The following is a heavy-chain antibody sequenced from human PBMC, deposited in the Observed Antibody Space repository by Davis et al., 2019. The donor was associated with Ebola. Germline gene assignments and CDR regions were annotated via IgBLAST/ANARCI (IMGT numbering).Heavy chain of an antibody. D-gene: IGHD6-19*01. CDR2: IYHSGST. V-gene: IGHV4-39*07. CDR1: GGSISSSSYY. CDR3: ARDKGVAVAGTYNYYFDY. J-gene: IGHJ4*02. Sequence: MPSETLSLTCTVSGGSISSSSYYWGWIRQPPGKGLEWIGEIYHSGSTNYNPSLKSRVTISVDKSKNQFSLKLSSVTAADTAVYYCARDKGVAVAGTYNYYFDYWGQGTLVTVSS.